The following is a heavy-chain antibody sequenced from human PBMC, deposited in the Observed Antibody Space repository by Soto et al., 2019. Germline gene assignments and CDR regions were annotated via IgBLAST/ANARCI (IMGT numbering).Heavy chain of an antibody. J-gene: IGHJ4*02. D-gene: IGHD3-10*02. CDR2: ISYDGSNK. CDR3: ARCSRL. Sequence: GGSLRLSCAASGFTFSSYAMHWVRQAPGKGLEWVAVISYDGSNKYYADSVKGRFTISRDNSKNTLYLQMNSLRSEDTAVYYCARCSRLWGQGTLVTVS. CDR1: GFTFSSYA. V-gene: IGHV3-30-3*01.